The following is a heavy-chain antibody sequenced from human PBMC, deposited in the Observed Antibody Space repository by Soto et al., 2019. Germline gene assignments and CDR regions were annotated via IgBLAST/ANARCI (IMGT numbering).Heavy chain of an antibody. CDR2: MSHSGGT. CDR3: ARVERGTATTVVDAFDI. CDR1: GGFVSSGSYY. D-gene: IGHD1-1*01. V-gene: IGHV4-34*01. J-gene: IGHJ3*02. Sequence: QVQLQQWGAGLLKPSETLSLTCAVYGGFVSSGSYYWSWIRQPPGKGLGWIGEMSHSGGTHFNPSRKSRVTISVDTTKNQFALKMSSVTAADTALYYCARVERGTATTVVDAFDIWGPGTMVTVSS.